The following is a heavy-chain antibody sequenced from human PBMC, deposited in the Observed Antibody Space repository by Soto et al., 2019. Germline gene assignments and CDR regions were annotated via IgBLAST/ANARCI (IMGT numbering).Heavy chain of an antibody. CDR2: ISSSSSYI. CDR1: GFTFSSYS. J-gene: IGHJ4*02. V-gene: IGHV3-21*01. Sequence: PVGSLRLSCTASGFTFSSYSMNWVRQSPGKGLEWVSSISSSSSYIYYADSVKGRFTISRDNAKNSLYLQMNSLRAEDTAVYYCARDSTRELSSSPFDYWGQGTLVTVSS. D-gene: IGHD6-6*01. CDR3: ARDSTRELSSSPFDY.